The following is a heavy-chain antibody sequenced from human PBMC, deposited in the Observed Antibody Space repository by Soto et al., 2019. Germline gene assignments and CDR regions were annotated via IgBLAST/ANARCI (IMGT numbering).Heavy chain of an antibody. J-gene: IGHJ1*01. CDR2: ISGSGDRT. CDR3: VKDDGGYPSTAPH. V-gene: IGHV3-23*01. CDR1: GITISNYP. Sequence: EVQLLESGGGLVQPGGSLRLSCAASGITISNYPMSWVRQAPGKGLDWVSGISGSGDRTYYADSAKGRFTISKDISKNSLSLQLDNLGVEDTAVYFCVKDDGGYPSTAPHWGQRTLVTVSS. D-gene: IGHD3-22*01.